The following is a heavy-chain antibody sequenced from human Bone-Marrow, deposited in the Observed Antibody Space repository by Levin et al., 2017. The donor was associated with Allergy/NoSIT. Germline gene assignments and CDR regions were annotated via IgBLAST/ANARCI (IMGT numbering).Heavy chain of an antibody. D-gene: IGHD2-2*01. CDR2: ISSSGQIV. Sequence: GESLKISCAASGFTLSSYEMNWVRQVPGKGLEWLSYISSSGQIVYADSLKGRFTISRDNAKNSLYLQMNGLRAEDTAIYYCTRGTCMSASCDWYDPWGQGTLVTVSS. CDR3: TRGTCMSASCDWYDP. J-gene: IGHJ5*02. V-gene: IGHV3-48*03. CDR1: GFTLSSYE.